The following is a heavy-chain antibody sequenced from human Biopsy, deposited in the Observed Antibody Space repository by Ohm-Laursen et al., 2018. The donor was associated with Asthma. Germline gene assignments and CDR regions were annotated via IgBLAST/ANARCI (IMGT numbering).Heavy chain of an antibody. D-gene: IGHD3-22*01. J-gene: IGHJ4*02. CDR3: ARGDSSNWPHYYFDY. Sequence: SLRLSCTASGFTFGDYWMSWVRQAPGKGLEWVSVIYSGGTSHTADSVRGRFTISRDYSKNTLYLQMHSLRAEDTAVYYCARGDSSNWPHYYFDYWGQGTLVTVSS. V-gene: IGHV3-53*01. CDR2: IYSGGTS. CDR1: GFTFGDYW.